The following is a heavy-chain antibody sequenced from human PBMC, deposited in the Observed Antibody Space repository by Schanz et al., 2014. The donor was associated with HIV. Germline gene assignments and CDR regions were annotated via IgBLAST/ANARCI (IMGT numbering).Heavy chain of an antibody. CDR2: ISGSGIST. V-gene: IGHV3-23*01. CDR1: GFTFTSYA. CDR3: ARVANWDYYGMDV. Sequence: EVQLLESGGGLVQPGGSLRLSCAASGFTFTSYAMTWVRQAPGKGLEWVSAISGSGISTYYADSVKGRFTISRDNSKNTLYLQMNSLRAEDTAVYYCARVANWDYYGMDVWGRGTTVTVSS. J-gene: IGHJ6*02. D-gene: IGHD3-16*01.